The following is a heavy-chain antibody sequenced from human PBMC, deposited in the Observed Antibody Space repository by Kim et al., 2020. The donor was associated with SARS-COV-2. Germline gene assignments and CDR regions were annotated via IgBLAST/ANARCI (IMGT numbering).Heavy chain of an antibody. D-gene: IGHD5-12*01. CDR1: GFTFSSYG. J-gene: IGHJ3*02. Sequence: GGSLRLSCAASGFTFSSYGMHWVRQAPGKGLEWVAVISYDGSNKYYADSVKGRFTISRDNSKNTLYLQMNSLRAEDTAVYYCARDMGYDGFSAFDIWGQGTMVTVSS. CDR3: ARDMGYDGFSAFDI. CDR2: ISYDGSNK. V-gene: IGHV3-33*05.